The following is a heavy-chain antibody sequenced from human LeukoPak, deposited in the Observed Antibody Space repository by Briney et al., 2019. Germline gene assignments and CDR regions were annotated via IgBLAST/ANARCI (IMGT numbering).Heavy chain of an antibody. CDR1: GFTFDDYA. D-gene: IGHD3-10*01. J-gene: IGHJ4*02. V-gene: IGHV3-9*01. CDR2: ISWNSGSI. CDR3: AKDTDYFGSGSESLGFAH. Sequence: GGSLRLSCAASGFTFDDYAIHWVRQAPGKGLQWVSGISWNSGSINYEDSVKGRFTISRDNAKDFLYLQMNSLRADDTAFYYCAKDTDYFGSGSESLGFAHWGQGTLVTVSS.